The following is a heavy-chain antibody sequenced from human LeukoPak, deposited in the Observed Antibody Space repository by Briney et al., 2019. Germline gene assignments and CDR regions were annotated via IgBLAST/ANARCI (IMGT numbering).Heavy chain of an antibody. J-gene: IGHJ4*02. V-gene: IGHV3-21*04. CDR3: ARADSSSRHFDY. CDR1: GFTFSTYS. Sequence: GSLRLSCAASGFTFSTYSMNWVRQAPGKGLEWVSAISGSGGSTYYADSVKGRFTISRDNAKDSLYLQMSSLRAEGTAVYYCARADSSSRHFDYWGQGILVTVSS. CDR2: ISGSGGST. D-gene: IGHD6-6*01.